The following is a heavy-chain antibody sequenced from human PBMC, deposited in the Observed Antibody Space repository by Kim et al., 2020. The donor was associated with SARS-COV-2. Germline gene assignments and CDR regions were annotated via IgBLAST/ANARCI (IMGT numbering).Heavy chain of an antibody. Sequence: SETLSLTCSVSGGSISGYSWTWIRQSPGKGLEWIGYIHHSGTARYNPSLRGRVTISLGTSKKQFSLRLSSVTAADTAVYYSARVSPETVVQGVIPQRNWLDPWGQGALVTVSS. CDR1: GGSISGYS. D-gene: IGHD3-10*01. CDR2: IHHSGTA. J-gene: IGHJ5*02. CDR3: ARVSPETVVQGVIPQRNWLDP. V-gene: IGHV4-59*13.